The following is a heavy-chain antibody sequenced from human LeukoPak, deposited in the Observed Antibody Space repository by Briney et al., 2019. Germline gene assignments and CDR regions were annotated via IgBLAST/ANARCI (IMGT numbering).Heavy chain of an antibody. CDR2: IIPIFGTA. CDR3: ARTPSSADY. V-gene: IGHV1-69*13. J-gene: IGHJ4*02. Sequence: PRASVKVSCKASGYSFTSYGVSWVRQAPGQGLEWMGGIIPIFGTANYAQKFQGRVTITADESTSTAYMELSSLRSEDTAVYYCARTPSSADYWGQGTLVTVSS. CDR1: GYSFTSYG. D-gene: IGHD2-15*01.